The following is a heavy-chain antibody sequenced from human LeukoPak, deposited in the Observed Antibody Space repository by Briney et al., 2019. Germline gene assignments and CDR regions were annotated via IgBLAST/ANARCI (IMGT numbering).Heavy chain of an antibody. D-gene: IGHD2-15*01. V-gene: IGHV3-21*01. CDR1: GFTFSTYN. J-gene: IGHJ4*02. Sequence: GGSLRLSCAASGFTFSTYNMNWVRQAPGKGLEWVSSITRSSTYIYYADSVKGRFTISRDNAKNSLYLQMNSLRDEDTAVYYCATGSAPGITFDYWGQGTLVTVSS. CDR3: ATGSAPGITFDY. CDR2: ITRSSTYI.